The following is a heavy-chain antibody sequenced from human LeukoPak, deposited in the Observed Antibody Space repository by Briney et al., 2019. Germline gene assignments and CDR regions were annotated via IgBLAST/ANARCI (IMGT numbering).Heavy chain of an antibody. J-gene: IGHJ6*02. CDR2: ISYDGSNK. Sequence: PGRSLRLSCAASGFTFSSYAMHWLRQAPSKGLEWVAVISYDGSNKYYADSVEGRFTISRDNSKNTLYLQMNSLSAEDTAVYYCARDLHYYVAMDVWGQGTTVTVSS. CDR3: ARDLHYYVAMDV. D-gene: IGHD3-10*02. V-gene: IGHV3-30-3*01. CDR1: GFTFSSYA.